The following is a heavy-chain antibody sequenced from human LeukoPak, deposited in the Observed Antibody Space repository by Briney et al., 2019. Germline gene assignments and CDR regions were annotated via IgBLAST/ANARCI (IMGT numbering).Heavy chain of an antibody. D-gene: IGHD6-19*01. Sequence: GESLKIYCQVSGNILNTYWIGWVRQMPGKGLEWMGIIYLGDSDITYSPSFRGQVTISADKSTNTAYVQWRRLKASDTAIYYCARALRRTRLDAFDIWGQGTLVTVSS. J-gene: IGHJ3*02. CDR3: ARALRRTRLDAFDI. CDR2: IYLGDSDI. CDR1: GNILNTYW. V-gene: IGHV5-51*01.